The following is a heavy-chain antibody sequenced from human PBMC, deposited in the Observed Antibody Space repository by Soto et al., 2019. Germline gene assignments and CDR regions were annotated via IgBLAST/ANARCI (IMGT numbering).Heavy chain of an antibody. CDR3: VKDQRNDILTGWLDY. D-gene: IGHD3-9*01. CDR2: ISSNGGST. J-gene: IGHJ4*02. Sequence: GGSLRLSCSASGFTFSSYAMHWVRQAPGKGLEYVSAISSNGGSTYYADSVKGRFTISRDNSKNTLYLQMSSLRAEDTAVYYCVKDQRNDILTGWLDYWGQGTLVTVSS. V-gene: IGHV3-64D*06. CDR1: GFTFSSYA.